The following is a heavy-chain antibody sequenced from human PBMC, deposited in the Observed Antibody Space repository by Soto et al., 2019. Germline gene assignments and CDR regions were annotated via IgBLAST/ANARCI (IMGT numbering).Heavy chain of an antibody. Sequence: QVQLVESGGGVGQPGRSLRLSCAASGFTFSSYGMHWVRQAPGKGLEWVAVISYDGSNKYYADSVKGRFTISRDNSKNTLYLQMNSLRAEDTAVYYCAKDATADVWGQGTTVTVSS. V-gene: IGHV3-30*18. CDR1: GFTFSSYG. CDR2: ISYDGSNK. J-gene: IGHJ6*02. CDR3: AKDATADV.